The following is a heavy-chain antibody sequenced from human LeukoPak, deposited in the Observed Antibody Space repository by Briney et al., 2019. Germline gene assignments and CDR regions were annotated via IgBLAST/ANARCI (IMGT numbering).Heavy chain of an antibody. D-gene: IGHD6-6*01. CDR3: ARDTYSSSHEWFDP. CDR2: IYHSGST. V-gene: IGHV4-30-2*01. J-gene: IGHJ5*02. CDR1: GGSISSGGYY. Sequence: SETLSLTCTVSGGSISSGGYYWSWIRQPPGKGLEWIGYIYHSGSTYYNPSLKSRVTISVDRSKNQFSLRLSSVTAADTAVYYCARDTYSSSHEWFDPWGQGTLVTVSS.